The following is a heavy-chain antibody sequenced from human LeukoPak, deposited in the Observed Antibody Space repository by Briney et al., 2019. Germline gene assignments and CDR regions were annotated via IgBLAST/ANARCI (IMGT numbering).Heavy chain of an antibody. V-gene: IGHV3-21*01. Sequence: PGGSLRLSCAASGFTFSTFNMNWVRQAPGKGLEWVSSISSTGTYIYYADSVKGRFTISRDNAKNSLYLQMNSLRAEDTAVYYCARTRGIDYWGQGTLVTVSS. CDR3: ARTRGIDY. J-gene: IGHJ4*02. CDR2: ISSTGTYI. CDR1: GFTFSTFN. D-gene: IGHD3-10*01.